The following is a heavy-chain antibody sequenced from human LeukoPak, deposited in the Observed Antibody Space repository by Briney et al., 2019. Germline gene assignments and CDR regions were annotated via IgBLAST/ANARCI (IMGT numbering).Heavy chain of an antibody. CDR2: IYHSGSA. V-gene: IGHV4-30-2*01. CDR3: ARIGAGGNDYYYSMDV. CDR1: GGSISSGGYY. J-gene: IGHJ6*03. Sequence: SETLSLTCTVSGGSISSGGYYWSWIRQPPGKGLEWIGYIYHSGSAYYNPSLKSRVTISVDRSKNQFSLKLSSVTAADTAVYYCARIGAGGNDYYYSMDVWGKGTTVTVAS. D-gene: IGHD4-23*01.